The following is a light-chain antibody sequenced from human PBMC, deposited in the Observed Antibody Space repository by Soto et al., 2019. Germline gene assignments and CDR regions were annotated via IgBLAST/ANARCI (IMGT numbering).Light chain of an antibody. CDR3: QQANILPPV. CDR1: QDIRSR. V-gene: IGKV1-12*01. CDR2: SAT. J-gene: IGKJ4*01. Sequence: IEMTQSPSSVSASVGDRVTITCRASQDIRSRLAWYQHKPGKAPNLLIYSATTLQSGVPYRFSGSGSGTYFTLTNSSLQPEDFATYYCQQANILPPVFGEGTRVEI.